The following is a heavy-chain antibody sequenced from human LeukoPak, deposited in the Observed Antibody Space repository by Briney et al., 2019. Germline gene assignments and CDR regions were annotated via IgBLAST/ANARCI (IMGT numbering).Heavy chain of an antibody. Sequence: SETLSLTCTVSGGSITNYYWTWIRQPPGKGLEWIGYIHYSGSTNYNPSLKSRVTISVDTSKNQFSLKLSSVTAADTAVYYCARVAVVGFLFDYWGQGTLVTVSS. J-gene: IGHJ4*02. D-gene: IGHD6-19*01. CDR3: ARVAVVGFLFDY. CDR2: IHYSGST. V-gene: IGHV4-59*01. CDR1: GGSITNYY.